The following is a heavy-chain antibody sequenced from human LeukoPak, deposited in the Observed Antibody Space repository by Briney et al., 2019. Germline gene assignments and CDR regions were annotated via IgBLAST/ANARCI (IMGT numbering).Heavy chain of an antibody. V-gene: IGHV3-20*04. Sequence: PGGSLRLSCAASGFTFDDYRMSWVRQAPGKGLEWVSGMSWNGGSTGYADSVKGRFTISRDNAKNSLYLQMNGLGAEDTALYYCARVNSSEQPSYYYYYYYMDVWGKGATVTVSS. CDR1: GFTFDDYR. J-gene: IGHJ6*03. D-gene: IGHD6-19*01. CDR2: MSWNGGST. CDR3: ARVNSSEQPSYYYYYYYMDV.